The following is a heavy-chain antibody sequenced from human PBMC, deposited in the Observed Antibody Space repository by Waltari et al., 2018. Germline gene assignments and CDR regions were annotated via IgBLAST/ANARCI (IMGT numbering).Heavy chain of an antibody. CDR2: LDESGGTT. CDR3: AKGRRDDSATSSYFDY. J-gene: IGHJ4*02. D-gene: IGHD2-21*02. CDR1: GFTFSGYA. V-gene: IGHV3-23*04. Sequence: EVQLVESGGDLLQPGGSLRLSCAASGFTFSGYAMGWVRQAPGRGLEWGYILDESGGTTFYADSVKGRFTVSRDNSRDTLYLQMNSLRAEDTAIYYCAKGRRDDSATSSYFDYWGQGTLVTVSS.